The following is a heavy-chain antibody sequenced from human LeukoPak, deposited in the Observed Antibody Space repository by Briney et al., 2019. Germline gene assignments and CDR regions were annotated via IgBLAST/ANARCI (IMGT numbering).Heavy chain of an antibody. CDR2: IYYSGST. D-gene: IGHD3-22*01. CDR3: ALSYYYDSSGSAWGR. J-gene: IGHJ4*02. Sequence: PPETLSLTCTVSGGSISSSSYYWGWIRQPPGKGLEWIGSIYYSGSTYYNPSLKSRVTISVDTSKNQFSLKLSSVTAADTAVYYCALSYYYDSSGSAWGRWGQGTLVTVSS. CDR1: GGSISSSSYY. V-gene: IGHV4-39*01.